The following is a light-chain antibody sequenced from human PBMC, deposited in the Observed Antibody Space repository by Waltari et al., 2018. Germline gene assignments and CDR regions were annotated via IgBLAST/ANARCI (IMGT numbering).Light chain of an antibody. J-gene: IGKJ1*01. CDR2: AAF. CDR1: QSVSIN. V-gene: IGKV3-15*01. Sequence: EVVMTQSPATLSVSPGDRATLSCRASQSVSINVNWYQQKPGQAPRLLIYAAFTRATGSPARFSGSGSGTEFTLTISSLQSEDFAVYYCQQFNDWPRTFGQGTKVEIK. CDR3: QQFNDWPRT.